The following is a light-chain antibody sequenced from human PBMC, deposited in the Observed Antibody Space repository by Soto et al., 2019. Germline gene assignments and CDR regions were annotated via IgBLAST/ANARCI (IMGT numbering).Light chain of an antibody. CDR1: QTIDTS. CDR2: DAS. V-gene: IGKV3-11*01. J-gene: IGKJ3*01. Sequence: DIVLTQSPATLSLSPGERATLSCRSSQTIDTSLAWYQQRPGQAPRLLIYDASYRATGIPARFSGSGSRTDFTLTISNLEPEDFAVYYCQHRFSWPPTFGPGTKVDIK. CDR3: QHRFSWPPT.